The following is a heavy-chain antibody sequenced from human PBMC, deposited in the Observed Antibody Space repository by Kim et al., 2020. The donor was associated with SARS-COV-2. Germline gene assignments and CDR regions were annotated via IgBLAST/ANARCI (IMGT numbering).Heavy chain of an antibody. D-gene: IGHD5-12*01. Sequence: SETLSLTCTVSGDSISNYYWSWIRQPPGKGLEWIGYIYDSGSASYNPSLKGRVTISVDTSKNQFSLKLRSVTAADTAVYYCARGVGGYASGYSFDSWGQGTLVTVSS. CDR2: IYDSGSA. CDR3: ARGVGGYASGYSFDS. J-gene: IGHJ4*02. CDR1: GDSISNYY. V-gene: IGHV4-59*13.